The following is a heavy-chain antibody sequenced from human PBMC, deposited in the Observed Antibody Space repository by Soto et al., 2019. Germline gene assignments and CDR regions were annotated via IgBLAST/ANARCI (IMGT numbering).Heavy chain of an antibody. Sequence: EVQLVESGGGLVQPGGSLRLSCAASGFTFSDHSMDWVRQAPGKGLEWVGRTRNKANSYTTEYAASVKGRFTISRDDSMNSLYLQMNSLKTEDTAVYYCARDRPLGGASHLYYGMDVWGQGTTVTVSS. V-gene: IGHV3-72*01. CDR3: ARDRPLGGASHLYYGMDV. D-gene: IGHD3-16*01. CDR2: TRNKANSYTT. CDR1: GFTFSDHS. J-gene: IGHJ6*02.